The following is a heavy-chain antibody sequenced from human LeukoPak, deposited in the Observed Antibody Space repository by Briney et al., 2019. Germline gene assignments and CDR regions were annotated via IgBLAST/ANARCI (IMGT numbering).Heavy chain of an antibody. D-gene: IGHD6-19*01. V-gene: IGHV3-7*03. J-gene: IGHJ4*02. Sequence: GGSLRLSCAASGFTFSSYWMSWVRQAPGKGLEWVANIKQDGSEKYYVDSVKGRFTISRDNSKNTLYLQMNSLRAEDTAVYYCAKGSVAGTVYWGQGTLVTVSS. CDR2: IKQDGSEK. CDR1: GFTFSSYW. CDR3: AKGSVAGTVY.